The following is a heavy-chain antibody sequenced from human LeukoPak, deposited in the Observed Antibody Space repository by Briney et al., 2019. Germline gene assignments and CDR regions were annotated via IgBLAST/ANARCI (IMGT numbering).Heavy chain of an antibody. Sequence: GGSLRLSCAASGFTFSNYAMSWVRQAPGKGLEWVSAISGSGGSTYYADSVKGRFTISRDNSKNTLYLQMNSLRAEDTAVYYCASPYSSSWSSRYYFDYWGQGTLVTVSS. V-gene: IGHV3-23*01. D-gene: IGHD6-13*01. J-gene: IGHJ4*02. CDR1: GFTFSNYA. CDR2: ISGSGGST. CDR3: ASPYSSSWSSRYYFDY.